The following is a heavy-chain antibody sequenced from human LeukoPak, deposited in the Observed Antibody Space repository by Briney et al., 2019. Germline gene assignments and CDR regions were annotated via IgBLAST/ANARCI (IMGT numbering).Heavy chain of an antibody. J-gene: IGHJ5*02. CDR3: ARGELELLFGP. CDR2: INHSGST. Sequence: SETLSLTCAVYGGSFSGYYWSWIRQPPGKGLEWIGEINHSGSTNYNPSLKSRVTISVDTSKNQFSLKLSSVTAADTAVYYCARGELELLFGPWGQGTLVTVSS. CDR1: GGSFSGYY. V-gene: IGHV4-34*01. D-gene: IGHD1-7*01.